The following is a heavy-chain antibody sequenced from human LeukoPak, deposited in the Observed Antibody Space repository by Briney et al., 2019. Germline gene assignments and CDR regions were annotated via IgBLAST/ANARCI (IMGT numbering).Heavy chain of an antibody. Sequence: SETLSLTCTVSGGSISSYYWSWIRQPAGKGLEWIGRIYTSGSTNYNPSLKSRVTMSVDTSKNQFSLKLSSVTAADTAVYYCARVGSYGGNSNYFDYWGQGTLVTVSS. CDR2: IYTSGST. V-gene: IGHV4-4*07. D-gene: IGHD4-23*01. CDR1: GGSISSYY. CDR3: ARVGSYGGNSNYFDY. J-gene: IGHJ4*02.